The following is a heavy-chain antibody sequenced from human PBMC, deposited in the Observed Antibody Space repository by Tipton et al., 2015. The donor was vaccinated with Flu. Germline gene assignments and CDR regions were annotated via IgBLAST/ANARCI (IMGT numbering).Heavy chain of an antibody. CDR1: GASITGYY. D-gene: IGHD4-11*01. J-gene: IGHJ3*01. CDR2: VYYTGTT. Sequence: TLSLTCSVSGASITGYYCNWIRQSPEKGLEWLGFVYYTGTTNYNPSLKGRDSISLDTSKNQFSLTLTSVTAADTAVYYCAGHWDYIDSFDVWGPGPAVTVSS. CDR3: AGHWDYIDSFDV. V-gene: IGHV4-59*08.